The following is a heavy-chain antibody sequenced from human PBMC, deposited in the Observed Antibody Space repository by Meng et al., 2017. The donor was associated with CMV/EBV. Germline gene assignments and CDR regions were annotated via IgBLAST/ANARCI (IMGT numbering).Heavy chain of an antibody. V-gene: IGHV3-13*01. CDR2: IGTAGDT. CDR1: GFTFSNYD. CDR3: ARGASSTDAFDF. D-gene: IGHD6-6*01. Sequence: GESLKISCAASGFTFSNYDMHWVRQATGKGLEWVSSIGTAGDTYYPGSVKGRFSISRENAKNSLYLQIHSLRAGDTAVYYCARGASSTDAFDFWGPGTVVTVSS. J-gene: IGHJ3*01.